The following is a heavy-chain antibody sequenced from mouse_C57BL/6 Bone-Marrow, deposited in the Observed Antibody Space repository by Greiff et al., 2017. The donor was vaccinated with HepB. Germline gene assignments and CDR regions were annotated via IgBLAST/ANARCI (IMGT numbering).Heavy chain of an antibody. CDR1: GYTFTSYW. CDR3: TGLSYYSNSWGFAY. V-gene: IGHV1-5*01. CDR2: IYPGNSDT. J-gene: IGHJ3*01. Sequence: VQLKESGTVLARPGASVKMSCKTSGYTFTSYWMHWVKQRPGQGLEWIGAIYPGNSDTSYNQKFKGKAKLTAVTSASTAYMELSSLTNEDSAVYYCTGLSYYSNSWGFAYWGQGTLVTVSA. D-gene: IGHD2-5*01.